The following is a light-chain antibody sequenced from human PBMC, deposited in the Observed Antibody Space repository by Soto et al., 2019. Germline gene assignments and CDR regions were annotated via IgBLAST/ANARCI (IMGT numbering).Light chain of an antibody. J-gene: IGKJ1*01. Sequence: ETVMTQSPATLSVSPGERATLSCRASQSVSNNLAWYQQKPGQAPRLLIYGASTRATGIPARFSGSGSGTEFTLTISSLRSEDFAVYYCQQYNNWPPRTFGQGTKVAIK. V-gene: IGKV3-15*01. CDR3: QQYNNWPPRT. CDR2: GAS. CDR1: QSVSNN.